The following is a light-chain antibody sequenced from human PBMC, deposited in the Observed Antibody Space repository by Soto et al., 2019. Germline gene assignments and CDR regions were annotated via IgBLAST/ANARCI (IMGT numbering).Light chain of an antibody. Sequence: DIVMTQSPDSLAVSLGERATINCKSSQSVLYSSNNKNYLTWYQQKPGQPPKLLIYWASTRESGVPDRFSGSASATDFNLTISSLQDEDVAVYYCQQYYSTPWTFGQGNKVEIK. CDR1: QSVLYSSNNKNY. V-gene: IGKV4-1*01. J-gene: IGKJ1*01. CDR2: WAS. CDR3: QQYYSTPWT.